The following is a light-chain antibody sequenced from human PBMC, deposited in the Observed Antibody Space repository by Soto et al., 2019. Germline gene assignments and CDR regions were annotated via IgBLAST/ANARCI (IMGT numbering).Light chain of an antibody. J-gene: IGKJ5*01. V-gene: IGKV3-11*01. CDR3: QQRSNWPIT. Sequence: EIVLTQSPAPLFFSPGERATLPCRASQSVSSYLAWYQQKPGQAPRLLIYDASNRATGIPARFSGSGSGTDFTLTISSLEPEDFAVYYCQQRSNWPITFGQGTRLEIK. CDR2: DAS. CDR1: QSVSSY.